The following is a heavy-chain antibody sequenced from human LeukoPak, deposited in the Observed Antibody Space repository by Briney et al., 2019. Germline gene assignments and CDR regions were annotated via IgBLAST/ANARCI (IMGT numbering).Heavy chain of an antibody. D-gene: IGHD6-25*01. CDR2: ISGSGSNT. V-gene: IGHV3-23*01. CDR1: GFTFSNYG. Sequence: GGSLRLSCAASGFTFSNYGMSWVRQAPGKGLEWVSAISGSGSNTYYADSVKGRFTISRDNSKNTLSLQLNNLRDEDTAVYYCAKDLSPAAAWGQGTLVTVSS. CDR3: AKDLSPAAA. J-gene: IGHJ5*02.